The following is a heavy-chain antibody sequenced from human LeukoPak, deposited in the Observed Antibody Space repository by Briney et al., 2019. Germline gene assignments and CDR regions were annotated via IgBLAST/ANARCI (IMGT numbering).Heavy chain of an antibody. CDR1: GFTFTSYW. Sequence: PGGSLRLSCAVSGFTFTSYWMSWVRQAPGKGLEWVANINEDGSYKYHADSVQGRFTISRDNSKNTLYLQMNSLRAEDTAVYYCAKEGDTSVGNYFDYWGQGTLVTVSS. D-gene: IGHD3-22*01. CDR3: AKEGDTSVGNYFDY. V-gene: IGHV3-7*03. J-gene: IGHJ4*02. CDR2: INEDGSYK.